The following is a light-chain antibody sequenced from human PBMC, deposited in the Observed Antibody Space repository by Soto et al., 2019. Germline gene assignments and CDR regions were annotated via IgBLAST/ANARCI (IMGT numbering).Light chain of an antibody. J-gene: IGKJ4*01. CDR1: QGVSSY. V-gene: IGKV1-9*01. CDR2: AAS. CDR3: QQLNSYPLT. Sequence: DILLTQSPSFLSASVEDRVTITCRASQGVSSYLAWYQQKPGKAPKLLIYAASTLQSGVPSRFSGSGSGTEFTLTISSLQPEDFATYYCQQLNSYPLTFGGGTKVDIK.